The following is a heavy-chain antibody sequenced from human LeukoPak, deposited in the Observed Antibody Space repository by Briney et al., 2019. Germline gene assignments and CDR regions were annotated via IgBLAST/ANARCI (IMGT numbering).Heavy chain of an antibody. CDR3: ARAGQQFVPVGVDY. CDR2: ISSDGSNK. V-gene: IGHV3-30*03. D-gene: IGHD6-6*01. Sequence: PGRSLRLSCAASGFTFSSYGTHWVRQAPGKGLEWVAVISSDGSNKYYADSVKGRFAISRDKSKNTLYLHLNSLRAEDTAVYYCARAGQQFVPVGVDYWGQGTLVAVSS. J-gene: IGHJ4*02. CDR1: GFTFSSYG.